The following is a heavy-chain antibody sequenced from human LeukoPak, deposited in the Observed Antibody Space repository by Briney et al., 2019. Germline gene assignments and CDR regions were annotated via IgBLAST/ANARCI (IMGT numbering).Heavy chain of an antibody. Sequence: PGRSLRLSCAASGFTFSSYGMHWVRQAPGKGLEWVAVIWYDGSNKYYADSVKGRFTISRDNSKNTLYLQMNRLRAEDTAVYYCARFGESHDAFDIWGQGTMVTVSS. J-gene: IGHJ3*02. D-gene: IGHD3-10*01. V-gene: IGHV3-33*01. CDR2: IWYDGSNK. CDR3: ARFGESHDAFDI. CDR1: GFTFSSYG.